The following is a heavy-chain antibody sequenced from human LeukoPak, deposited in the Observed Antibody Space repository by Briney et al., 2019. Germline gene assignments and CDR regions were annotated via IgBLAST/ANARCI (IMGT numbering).Heavy chain of an antibody. Sequence: PSETLSLTCTVSGGSISSYYWSWIRQPPGKGLEWIGYIYYSGYTNYNPSLKSRVTISVDTSKNQFSLKLSSVTAADTAVYYCARLLLTMWGAFDIWGQGTMVTVSS. CDR3: ARLLLTMWGAFDI. CDR1: GGSISSYY. V-gene: IGHV4-59*08. J-gene: IGHJ3*02. CDR2: IYYSGYT. D-gene: IGHD3-22*01.